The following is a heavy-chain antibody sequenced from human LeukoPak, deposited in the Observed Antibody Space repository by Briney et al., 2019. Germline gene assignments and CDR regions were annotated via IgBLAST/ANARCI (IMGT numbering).Heavy chain of an antibody. D-gene: IGHD3-10*02. J-gene: IGHJ4*02. CDR2: IIWNSGSI. Sequence: GRSLRLSWAVSGFSFDDYAMHWVRQPPGKGLEWVSGIIWNSGSIGYGDSVKGRFTISRDNAKNSLYLQMNSLRAEDTALYYCAKDRGHCSGSYYGGFDYWGQGTLVTVSS. V-gene: IGHV3-9*01. CDR1: GFSFDDYA. CDR3: AKDRGHCSGSYYGGFDY.